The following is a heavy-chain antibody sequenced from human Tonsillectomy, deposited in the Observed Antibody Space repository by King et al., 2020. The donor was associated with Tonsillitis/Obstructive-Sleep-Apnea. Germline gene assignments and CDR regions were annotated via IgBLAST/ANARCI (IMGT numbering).Heavy chain of an antibody. Sequence: VQLVESGGGLVKPGGSLRLSCAASGFTFSNAWMSWVRQAPGKGLEWVGRIKSKTDGGTADYAAPVKGRFAISRDDSKNTLYLQMNSLKTEDTAVYYCTTGDDFCSGYSAVWGQGTLVTVSS. CDR1: GFTFSNAW. CDR2: IKSKTDGGTA. D-gene: IGHD3-3*01. J-gene: IGHJ4*02. V-gene: IGHV3-15*01. CDR3: TTGDDFCSGYSAV.